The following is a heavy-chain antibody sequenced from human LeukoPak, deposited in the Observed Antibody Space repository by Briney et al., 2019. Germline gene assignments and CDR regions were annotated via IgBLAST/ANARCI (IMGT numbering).Heavy chain of an antibody. CDR1: GYTFTGYY. CDR2: INPNSGGT. Sequence: GASVKVSCKASGYTFTGYYMHWVRQAPGQGLEWMGRINPNSGGTNYAQKFQGRVTMTRDTSISTAYMELSRLRSDDTAVYYCARDYGSGSYAYYYGMDVWGQGTTVTASS. D-gene: IGHD3-10*01. CDR3: ARDYGSGSYAYYYGMDV. V-gene: IGHV1-2*06. J-gene: IGHJ6*02.